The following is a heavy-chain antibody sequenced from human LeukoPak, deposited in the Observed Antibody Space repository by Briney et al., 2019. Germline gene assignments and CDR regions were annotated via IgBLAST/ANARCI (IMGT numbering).Heavy chain of an antibody. D-gene: IGHD6-13*01. J-gene: IGHJ4*02. CDR1: GFTSSSYA. Sequence: GVSLRLSCAASGFTSSSYALNWVRQAPGKGLEWVATVSGSGDRMYHADSVKGRFTISRDNSKNTIYLQMNSLRAEDTALYYCAKAAAAPGFDFRGQGTLVTVSS. CDR3: AKAAAAPGFDF. V-gene: IGHV3-23*01. CDR2: VSGSGDRM.